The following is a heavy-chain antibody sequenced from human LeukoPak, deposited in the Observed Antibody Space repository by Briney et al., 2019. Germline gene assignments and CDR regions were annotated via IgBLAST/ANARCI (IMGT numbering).Heavy chain of an antibody. CDR1: GFTFSSYE. V-gene: IGHV3-48*03. CDR2: ISSSGSTI. Sequence: GGSLRLSCAASGFTFSSYEMNWVRQAPGKGLEWVSYISSSGSTIYYADSVKGRFTISRDNAKNSLYLQMNSLRAEDTAVYYCARDQDSSGCFDYWGQGTLVTVSS. D-gene: IGHD3-22*01. CDR3: ARDQDSSGCFDY. J-gene: IGHJ4*02.